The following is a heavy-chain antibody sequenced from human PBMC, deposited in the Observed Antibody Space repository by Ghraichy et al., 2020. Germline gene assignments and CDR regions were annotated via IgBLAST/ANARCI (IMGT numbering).Heavy chain of an antibody. CDR2: INPDGSEK. Sequence: GGSLRLSCAASGFTFSRYWMTWVRQAPGKGLEWVATINPDGSEKYYVDSVRGRFIISRDNARNSLSLQMSNLRAEDTAVHYCVRGHYGMDVWGQGTTVTVSS. V-gene: IGHV3-7*03. J-gene: IGHJ6*02. CDR1: GFTFSRYW. CDR3: VRGHYGMDV.